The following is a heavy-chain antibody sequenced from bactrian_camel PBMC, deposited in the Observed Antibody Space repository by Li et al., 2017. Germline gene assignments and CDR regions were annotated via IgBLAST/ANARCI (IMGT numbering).Heavy chain of an antibody. D-gene: IGHD5*01. CDR2: MYTGFGDGNI. CDR1: RYRFGSNYC. Sequence: HVQLVESGGGSVQAGGSLKLSCAAPRYRFGSNYCLNWYREAPGKEREGVAAMYTGFGDGNIYYDDSVKGRFTISQDNSKNTLFQQMNVLRPEDTAMYYCAADYAPIGCRVGRTPQPDDYNIWGQGTQVTVS. V-gene: IGHV3S1*01. J-gene: IGHJ4*01. CDR3: AADYAPIGCRVGRTPQPDDYNI.